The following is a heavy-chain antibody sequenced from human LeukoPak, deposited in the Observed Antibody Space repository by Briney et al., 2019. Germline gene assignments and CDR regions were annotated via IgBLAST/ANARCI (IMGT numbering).Heavy chain of an antibody. CDR1: GYTFTSYG. V-gene: IGHV1-18*01. CDR2: ISAYNGNT. Sequence: ASVKVSCKASGYTFTSYGISWVRQAPEQGLGWMGWISAYNGNTNYAQKLQGRVTMTTDTSTSTAYMELRSLRSDDTAVYYCARDAITMVRGVIEDYWGQGTLVTVSS. CDR3: ARDAITMVRGVIEDY. D-gene: IGHD3-10*01. J-gene: IGHJ4*02.